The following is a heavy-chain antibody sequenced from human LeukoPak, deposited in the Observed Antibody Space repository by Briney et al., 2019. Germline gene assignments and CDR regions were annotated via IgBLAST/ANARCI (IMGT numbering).Heavy chain of an antibody. V-gene: IGHV4-59*01. D-gene: IGHD4-23*01. Sequence: SETLSLTCTVSGGSLSPYYWSWLRQSPGKGLEWIGYISYSGSTNSHPSLKSRVTISVDMSKPQFYLELSSVTAADTAVYYCARVPTYGGNGEIDYWGQGTLVAVSS. J-gene: IGHJ4*02. CDR2: ISYSGST. CDR1: GGSLSPYY. CDR3: ARVPTYGGNGEIDY.